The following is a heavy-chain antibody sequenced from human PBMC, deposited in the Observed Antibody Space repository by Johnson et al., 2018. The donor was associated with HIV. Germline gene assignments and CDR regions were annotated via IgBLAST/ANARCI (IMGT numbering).Heavy chain of an antibody. CDR2: ISFGGG. Sequence: VQLVESGGGLVQPGGSLRLSCGASPFTFSTYAVSWVRQGPVKGLDCVSVISFGGGKGRLTISRDNSKNTLYLQMNSLRAEDTAVYYCARDHLRCAFDIWGQGTMVTVSS. CDR3: ARDHLRCAFDI. CDR1: PFTFSTYA. D-gene: IGHD4-17*01. V-gene: IGHV3-23*04. J-gene: IGHJ3*02.